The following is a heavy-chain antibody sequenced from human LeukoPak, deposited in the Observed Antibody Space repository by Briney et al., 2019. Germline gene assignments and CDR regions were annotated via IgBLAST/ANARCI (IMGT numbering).Heavy chain of an antibody. CDR2: LSCDGSYK. V-gene: IGHV3-30*04. Sequence: GGPLRLFCAASGLPFNSCAMHWVRQAPGKGLEWVALLSCDGSYKCYAVSVKGRFTVYRDNSKNTLYLKMNSLRDEDTAVYDCARDGAGYCSRTSCYGYWFDPWGQGTLVTVSS. CDR1: GLPFNSCA. CDR3: ARDGAGYCSRTSCYGYWFDP. D-gene: IGHD2-2*01. J-gene: IGHJ5*02.